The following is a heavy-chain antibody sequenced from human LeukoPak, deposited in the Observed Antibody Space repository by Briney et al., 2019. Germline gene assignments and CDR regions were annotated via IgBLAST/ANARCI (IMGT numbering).Heavy chain of an antibody. J-gene: IGHJ4*02. CDR2: ISKDGSDK. D-gene: IGHD3-3*01. CDR3: ARDRAWNYFDY. Sequence: GGSLRLSCAASGFTFSDYAMHWVRQAPGKGLEWVAVISKDGSDKYYPGSVRGRFTISRDNSKNTLYLQMDSLRAEDTAVYYCARDRAWNYFDYWGQGTLVTVSS. CDR1: GFTFSDYA. V-gene: IGHV3-30-3*01.